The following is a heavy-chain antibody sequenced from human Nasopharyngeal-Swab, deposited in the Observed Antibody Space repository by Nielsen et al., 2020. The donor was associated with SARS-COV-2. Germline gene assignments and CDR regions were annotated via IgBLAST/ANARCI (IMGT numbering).Heavy chain of an antibody. CDR2: LDWDDDK. J-gene: IGHJ4*02. D-gene: IGHD6-13*01. CDR3: ARISDVDGSAEADLYFDF. Sequence: SGPTLVKPTQTLTLTCTFSGFSLNTYKMSVSWIRQPPGKALEWLALLDWDDDKYYSTSLKTRPTISKDTSKNQVVLTLTNVDPVDTATYYCARISDVDGSAEADLYFDFWGQGTLVTVSS. CDR1: GFSLNTYKMS. V-gene: IGHV2-70*01.